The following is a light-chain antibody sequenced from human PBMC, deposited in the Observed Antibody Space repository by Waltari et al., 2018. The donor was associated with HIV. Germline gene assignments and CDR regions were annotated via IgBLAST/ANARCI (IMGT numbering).Light chain of an antibody. CDR3: SSYTTGSTLVV. J-gene: IGLJ1*01. CDR2: EVS. Sequence: QSALTQPASVSGSPGQSITISCTGTSRDVGGYHYFSWYQQFPGKAPKLMISEVSNRPSGVSDRLSGSKSGNTASLTISGLQAEDEADYYCSSYTTGSTLVVFGTGTKVIVL. CDR1: SRDVGGYHY. V-gene: IGLV2-14*01.